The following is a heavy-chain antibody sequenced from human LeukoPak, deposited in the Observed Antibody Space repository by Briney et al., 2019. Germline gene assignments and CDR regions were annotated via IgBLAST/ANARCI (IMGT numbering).Heavy chain of an antibody. J-gene: IGHJ4*02. CDR1: GFTFSSYA. V-gene: IGHV3-30-3*01. Sequence: GSLRLSCAASGFTFSSYAMHWVRQAPGKGLEWVAVISYDGSNKYYADSVKGRFTISRDNSKNTLYLQMNSLRAEDTAVYYCARDPQYWGQGTLVTVSS. CDR2: ISYDGSNK. CDR3: ARDPQY.